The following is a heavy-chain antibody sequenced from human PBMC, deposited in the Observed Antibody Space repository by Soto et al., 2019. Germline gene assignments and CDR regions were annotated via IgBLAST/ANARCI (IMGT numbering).Heavy chain of an antibody. D-gene: IGHD7-27*01. CDR2: ITAYYGNT. V-gene: IGHV1-18*01. J-gene: IGHJ4*02. CDR1: GYTFTNYG. Sequence: QVQLVQSGAEVKKPGASVKVSCKASGYTFTNYGISWVRQAPGQGLEWLGRITAYYGNTNYAQKFQGRITMTTDTSTGTAYMELRSLRSDDTAIYYCASDPWGAIPATVDHWGQGTLVTVSS. CDR3: ASDPWGAIPATVDH.